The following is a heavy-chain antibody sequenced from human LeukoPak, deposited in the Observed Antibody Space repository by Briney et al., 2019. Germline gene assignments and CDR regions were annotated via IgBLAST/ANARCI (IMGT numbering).Heavy chain of an antibody. CDR2: INWNGGST. V-gene: IGHV3-20*04. CDR1: GFTLDDYG. J-gene: IGHJ4*02. D-gene: IGHD6-13*01. Sequence: GGSLRLSCAASGFTLDDYGMSWVRQAPGKGLEWVSGINWNGGSTGYADSVKGRFTISRDHAKNSLYLQMNSLRAEDTALYYCARAYSSSWYYFDYWGQGTLVTVSS. CDR3: ARAYSSSWYYFDY.